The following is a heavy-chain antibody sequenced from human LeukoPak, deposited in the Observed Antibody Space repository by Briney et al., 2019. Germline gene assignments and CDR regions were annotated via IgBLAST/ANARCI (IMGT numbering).Heavy chain of an antibody. D-gene: IGHD6-13*01. CDR2: IYYSGST. Sequence: PSQTLSLTCTVSGGSISSGGYDWSWIRHHPGKGLEWIGYIYYSGSTYYNPSLKSRVTISVDTSKNQFSLKLSSVTAADTAVYYCARVRDSSSWYEVRYYYGMDVWGQGTTVTVSS. J-gene: IGHJ6*02. CDR1: GGSISSGGYD. CDR3: ARVRDSSSWYEVRYYYGMDV. V-gene: IGHV4-31*03.